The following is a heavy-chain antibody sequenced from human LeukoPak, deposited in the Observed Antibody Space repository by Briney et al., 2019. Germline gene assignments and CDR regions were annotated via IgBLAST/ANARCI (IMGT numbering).Heavy chain of an antibody. CDR3: ARDRRDGYASFDY. Sequence: PGGSLRLSCAASGFTFSSYSMNWVRQAPGEGLEWVSSISSSSSYIYYADSVKGRFTISRDNAKNSLYLQMNSLRAEDTAVYYCARDRRDGYASFDYWGQGTLVTVSS. CDR2: ISSSSSYI. CDR1: GFTFSSYS. J-gene: IGHJ4*02. D-gene: IGHD5-24*01. V-gene: IGHV3-21*01.